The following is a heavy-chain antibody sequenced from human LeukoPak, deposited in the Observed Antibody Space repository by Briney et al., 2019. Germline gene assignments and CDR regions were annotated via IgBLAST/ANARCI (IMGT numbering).Heavy chain of an antibody. CDR1: GYTFTSYD. D-gene: IGHD3-10*01. V-gene: IGHV1-8*01. Sequence: GASVKVSCKASGYTFTSYDINWVRQATGQGLEWMGWMNPNSGNTGYAQKFQGRVTMTRNTSISTAYMELSSLRSEDTAVYYRARGPRPWFGELPWEGFDYWGQGTLVTVSS. J-gene: IGHJ4*02. CDR2: MNPNSGNT. CDR3: ARGPRPWFGELPWEGFDY.